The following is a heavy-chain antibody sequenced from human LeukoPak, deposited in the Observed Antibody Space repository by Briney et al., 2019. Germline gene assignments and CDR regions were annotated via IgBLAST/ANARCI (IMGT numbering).Heavy chain of an antibody. CDR1: GNFISSYNYY. Sequence: SETLSLTCTVSGNFISSYNYYWSWVRQPAGKGLEWIGRVYPSGNTNYNPCNPSLTGRVTISIDASRNQFSLILTSVTAADTAVYYCAGLYSGSYLSVRYWGQGTLVTVSS. J-gene: IGHJ4*02. CDR2: VYPSGNT. D-gene: IGHD1-26*01. V-gene: IGHV4-61*02. CDR3: AGLYSGSYLSVRY.